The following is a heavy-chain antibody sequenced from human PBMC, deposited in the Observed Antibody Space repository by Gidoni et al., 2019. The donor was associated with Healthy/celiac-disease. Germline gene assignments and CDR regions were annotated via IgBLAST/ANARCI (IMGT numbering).Heavy chain of an antibody. CDR3: ATAPHRPISRHAFDI. V-gene: IGHV3-66*02. CDR1: GFTVSSNY. D-gene: IGHD3-3*01. CDR2: IYSGGST. J-gene: IGHJ3*02. Sequence: EVQLVESGGGLVQPGGSLRLSCAASGFTVSSNYMSWVRQAPGKGLEWVSVIYSGGSTYYADSVKGRFTISRDNSKNTLYLQMNSLRAEDTAVYYCATAPHRPISRHAFDIWGQGTMVTVSS.